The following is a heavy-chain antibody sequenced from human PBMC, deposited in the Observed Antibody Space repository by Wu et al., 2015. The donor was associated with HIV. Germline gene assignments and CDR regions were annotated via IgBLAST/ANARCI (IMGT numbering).Heavy chain of an antibody. CDR2: INPDNGGT. V-gene: IGHV1-2*02. Sequence: QVQLIQSGTEVKNPGASVKVSCKVSGYTFTAYYIHWMRQAPGQGLEWMGWINPDNGGTRYAQTYQGRITMTGDTPISTVYMELNSLTSDDTAVYYCARGPNSGALYSWGQGTMVTMSS. J-gene: IGHJ3*01. CDR1: GYTFTAYY. D-gene: IGHD4/OR15-4a*01. CDR3: ARGPNSGALYS.